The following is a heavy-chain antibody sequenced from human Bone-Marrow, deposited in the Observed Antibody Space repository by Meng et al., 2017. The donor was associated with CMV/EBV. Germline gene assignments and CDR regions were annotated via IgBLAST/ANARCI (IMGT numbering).Heavy chain of an antibody. J-gene: IGHJ2*01. Sequence: YGIIWVRQATGQGLEWMGWISAYCGNTNYAQKLQGRVAMTTDTSTSTWYIELRGLRSDDTGVYYYARAPPHFYNSSGYSKPDWYFDLWGRGTLVTVSS. CDR1: YG. CDR2: ISAYCGNT. V-gene: IGHV1-18*01. D-gene: IGHD3-22*01. CDR3: ARAPPHFYNSSGYSKPDWYFDL.